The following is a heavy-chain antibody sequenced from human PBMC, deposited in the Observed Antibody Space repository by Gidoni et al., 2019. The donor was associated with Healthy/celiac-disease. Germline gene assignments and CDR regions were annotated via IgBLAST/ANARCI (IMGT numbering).Heavy chain of an antibody. CDR1: GDSVPSNSAA. D-gene: IGHD6-13*01. CDR2: TYYRSKWYN. V-gene: IGHV6-1*01. CDR3: ARGSRSSKRYGMDV. J-gene: IGHJ6*02. Sequence: VQLPQSGPGLLSPSQILSLTCAISGDSVPSNSAAWNWIRQSPSRGLEWLGRTYYRSKWYNDYAVSVKSRITINPDTSKNQFSLQLNSVTPEDTAVYYCARGSRSSKRYGMDVWGQGTTVTVSS.